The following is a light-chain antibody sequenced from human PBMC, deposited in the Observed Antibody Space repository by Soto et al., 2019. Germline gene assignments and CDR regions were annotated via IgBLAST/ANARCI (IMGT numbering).Light chain of an antibody. CDR3: ETWGSNYRV. V-gene: IGLV4-60*02. CDR2: LEGSGNY. Sequence: QPVLTQSSSASASLGSSVKLTCTLSSGHSSYIIAWHQQQPGKAPRYLMKLEGSGNYSKGSGVPDRFSGSSSGADRCLTISNLQFEDEADYYCETWGSNYRVFGGGTKLTVL. CDR1: SGHSSYI. J-gene: IGLJ2*01.